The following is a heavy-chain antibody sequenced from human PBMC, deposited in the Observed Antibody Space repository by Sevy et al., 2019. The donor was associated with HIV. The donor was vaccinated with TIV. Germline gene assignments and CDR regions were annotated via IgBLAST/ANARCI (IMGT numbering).Heavy chain of an antibody. Sequence: SETLSLTCTVSGGSISSSSYYWGWIRQPPGKGLEWIGSIYYSGSTYYNPSLKSRVTISVDTSKNQFSLKLSSVTAADTAVYYCARGDYYDRSGYYKPDAFDIWGQGTMVTVSS. CDR3: ARGDYYDRSGYYKPDAFDI. D-gene: IGHD3-22*01. CDR2: IYYSGST. CDR1: GGSISSSSYY. V-gene: IGHV4-39*01. J-gene: IGHJ3*02.